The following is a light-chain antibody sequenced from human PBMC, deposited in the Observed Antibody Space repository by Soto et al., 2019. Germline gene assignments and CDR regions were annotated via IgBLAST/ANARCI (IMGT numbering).Light chain of an antibody. CDR2: DAS. J-gene: IGKJ1*01. V-gene: IGKV3-15*01. CDR3: QQYNYWPT. Sequence: EIVMTQSPATLSVSPGERATLSCRASQSVSSNLAWYQQKPGQAPRLLIHDASTRATGIPARFSGSGSGTEFTPTISSLQSEDFAVYYCQQYNYWPTFGQGTKVEIK. CDR1: QSVSSN.